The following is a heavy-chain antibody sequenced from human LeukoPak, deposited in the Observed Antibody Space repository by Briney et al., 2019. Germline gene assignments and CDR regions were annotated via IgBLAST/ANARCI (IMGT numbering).Heavy chain of an antibody. D-gene: IGHD4-11*01. CDR1: GFTFSTYW. Sequence: LGESLKISCAASGFTFSTYWMCWVRKAPGKGLEWVANINGDGSETYFVDSVRGRFTISRDNTKNSLSLQINSVRAEDTALYYCATDADYKWDYWGQGTLVTVSS. CDR2: INGDGSET. CDR3: ATDADYKWDY. J-gene: IGHJ4*02. V-gene: IGHV3-7*01.